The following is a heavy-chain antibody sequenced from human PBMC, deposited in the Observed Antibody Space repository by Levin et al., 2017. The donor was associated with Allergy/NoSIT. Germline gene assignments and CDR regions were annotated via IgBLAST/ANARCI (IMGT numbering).Heavy chain of an antibody. CDR1: GFTVSSPFSNAW. J-gene: IGHJ6*02. CDR2: IKSKFDGGTT. V-gene: IGHV3-15*01. Sequence: ETLSLTCAASGFTVSSPFSNAWMSWVRQAPGKGLEWVGHIKSKFDGGTTDYAAPVKGSFTISRDDSKTMVYLQMNSLKSEDTGVYYCATDDGPHYGLDVWGHGTTVTVSS. CDR3: ATDDGPHYGLDV.